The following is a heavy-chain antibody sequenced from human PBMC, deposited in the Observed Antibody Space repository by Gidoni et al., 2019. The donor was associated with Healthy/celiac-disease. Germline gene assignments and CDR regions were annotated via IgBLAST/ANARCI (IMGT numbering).Heavy chain of an antibody. J-gene: IGHJ1*01. V-gene: IGHV2-5*02. CDR2: IYWDDDK. Sequence: QITLKESGPTLVKPTQTLTLTCTFSGFSPSTSGVGVGWIRQPPGKALEWLALIYWDDDKRYSPSLKSRLTITKDTSKNQVVLTMTNMDPVDTATYYCAHSLQQWLVTAYFQHWGQGTLVTVSS. D-gene: IGHD6-19*01. CDR1: GFSPSTSGVG. CDR3: AHSLQQWLVTAYFQH.